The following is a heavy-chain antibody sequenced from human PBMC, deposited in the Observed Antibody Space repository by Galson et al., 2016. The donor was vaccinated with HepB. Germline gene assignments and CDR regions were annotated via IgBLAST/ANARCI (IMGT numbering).Heavy chain of an antibody. CDR2: ISRSGDGT. CDR1: GFTFSNYG. J-gene: IGHJ6*04. D-gene: IGHD1-26*01. CDR3: VQGSTAPAV. Sequence: SLRLSCAASGFTFSNYGMTWVRQAPGKGLEVVSSISRSGDGTDYAYSVKGRFTISRDNSKNTLSLQMNSLTADDTAIYYCVQGSTAPAVWGKGTTVTVSS. V-gene: IGHV3-23*01.